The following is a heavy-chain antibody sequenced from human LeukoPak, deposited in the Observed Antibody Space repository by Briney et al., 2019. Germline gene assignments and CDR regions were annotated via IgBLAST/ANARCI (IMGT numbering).Heavy chain of an antibody. V-gene: IGHV1-2*02. Sequence: GASVKVSCKASGYSFTDYYMHWVRQAPGQGLEWMGWINPNSGGTTYAQKFQGRVTMTRDTSISTAYMKLSRLRSDDTAVYYCARSLRPRYFDTTGGPYGMDAWGQGTTVTASS. CDR1: GYSFTDYY. D-gene: IGHD3-9*01. CDR3: ARSLRPRYFDTTGGPYGMDA. J-gene: IGHJ6*02. CDR2: INPNSGGT.